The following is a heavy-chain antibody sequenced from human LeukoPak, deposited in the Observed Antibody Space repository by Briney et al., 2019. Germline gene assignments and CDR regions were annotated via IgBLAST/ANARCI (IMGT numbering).Heavy chain of an antibody. CDR3: ARVDLGSSSQMDVDAFDI. Sequence: SETLSLTCTVSGGSISSSSYYWGWIRQPPGKGLEWIGSIYYSGSTYYNPSLKSRVTISVDTSKNQFSLKLSSVTAADTAVYYCARVDLGSSSQMDVDAFDIWGQGTMVTVSS. CDR2: IYYSGST. J-gene: IGHJ3*02. CDR1: GGSISSSSYY. D-gene: IGHD6-13*01. V-gene: IGHV4-39*07.